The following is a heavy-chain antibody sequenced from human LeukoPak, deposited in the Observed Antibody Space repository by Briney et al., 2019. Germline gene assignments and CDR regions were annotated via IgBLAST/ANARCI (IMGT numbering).Heavy chain of an antibody. CDR1: GGSISSSSYY. CDR3: ARGGRGQQFDY. D-gene: IGHD6-13*01. Sequence: SETLSLTRTVSGGSISSSSYYWGWIRQPPGKGLEWIGSIYYSGSTYYNPSLKSRVTISVDTSKNQFSLKLSSVTAADTAVYYCARGGRGQQFDYWGQGTLVTVSS. CDR2: IYYSGST. J-gene: IGHJ4*02. V-gene: IGHV4-39*07.